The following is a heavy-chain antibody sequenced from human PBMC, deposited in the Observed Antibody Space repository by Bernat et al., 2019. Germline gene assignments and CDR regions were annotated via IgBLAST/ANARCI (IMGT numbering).Heavy chain of an antibody. D-gene: IGHD5-24*01. CDR2: IWYDGSNK. Sequence: QVQLVESGGGVVQPGRSLRLSCAASGFTFSSYGMHWVRQAPGKGLEGVAVIWYDGSNKYYADSVKGRLTISRDNSKNTLYLQMNSLRAEDTAVYYCARGGVEERWLRSYFDYWGQGTLVTVSS. CDR3: ARGGVEERWLRSYFDY. V-gene: IGHV3-33*01. CDR1: GFTFSSYG. J-gene: IGHJ4*02.